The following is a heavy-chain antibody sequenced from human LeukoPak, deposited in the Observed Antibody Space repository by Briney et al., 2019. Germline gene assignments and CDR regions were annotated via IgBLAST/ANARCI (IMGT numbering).Heavy chain of an antibody. V-gene: IGHV3-48*03. Sequence: PGGSLRLSCAASGFTFSSYEMNWVRQAPGKGLEWVSYISSSGSTIYYADSVKGRFTISRDNAKSSLYLQMNSLRAEGTAVYYCARGFAAAGTYYYYMDVWGKGTTVTVSS. CDR1: GFTFSSYE. J-gene: IGHJ6*03. CDR3: ARGFAAAGTYYYYMDV. CDR2: ISSSGSTI. D-gene: IGHD6-13*01.